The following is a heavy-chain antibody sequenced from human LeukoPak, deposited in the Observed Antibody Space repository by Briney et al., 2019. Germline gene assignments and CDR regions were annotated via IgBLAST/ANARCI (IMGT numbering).Heavy chain of an antibody. CDR3: AREFYYDNSGHQGYLDY. Sequence: GGSLRLSCAVSGFTVSSNYMSWVRQAPGKGLEWVSVIYSGGSTYYANSVKGRFTISRDSSENTLYLQMNSLGAEDTAVYFCAREFYYDNSGHQGYLDYWGQGTLVTVSS. CDR1: GFTVSSNY. CDR2: IYSGGST. J-gene: IGHJ4*02. V-gene: IGHV3-53*01. D-gene: IGHD3-22*01.